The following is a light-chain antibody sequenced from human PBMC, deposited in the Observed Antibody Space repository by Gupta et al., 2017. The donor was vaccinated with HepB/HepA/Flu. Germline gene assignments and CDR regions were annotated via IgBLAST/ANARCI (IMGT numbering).Light chain of an antibody. CDR2: GAS. V-gene: IGKV3-20*01. CDR1: QSVRSTY. CDR3: QYYGSSLWT. Sequence: EIVLTQSPGTLSLSPGERATLSCRASQSVRSTYLTWYQQKPGQAPRLFIYGASNRATGIPDRFSGSGSGTDFTLTISRLEPEDLAVYYCQYYGSSLWTFGQGTKVEIK. J-gene: IGKJ1*01.